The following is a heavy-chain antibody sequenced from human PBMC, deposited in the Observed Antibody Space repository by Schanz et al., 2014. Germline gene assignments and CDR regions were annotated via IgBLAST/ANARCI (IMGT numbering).Heavy chain of an antibody. Sequence: EVQLVESGGGLVQPGGSLRISCAASGFTVSSDFMAWVRHAPGKGLEWVSINSGGSTFYADSVKGRFTISRDNSKNTLYLQMGSLRAEDMAVYYCARGRAVAGTGYFDYWGQGTLVTVSS. CDR3: ARGRAVAGTGYFDY. D-gene: IGHD6-19*01. CDR2: INSGGST. CDR1: GFTVSSDF. V-gene: IGHV3-53*04. J-gene: IGHJ4*02.